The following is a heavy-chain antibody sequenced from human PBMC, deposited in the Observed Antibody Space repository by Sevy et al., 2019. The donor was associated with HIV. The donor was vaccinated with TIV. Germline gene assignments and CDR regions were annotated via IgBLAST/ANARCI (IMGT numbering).Heavy chain of an antibody. Sequence: SETLSLTCTVSGGSVRSGAYYWSWVRQPPGKGLESIGYIYYSGNTNYNPSLKSRATLSVDTSKNQFSLKLNSMTAADTAVYYCARVVVISGNEYYYGMDVWGQGTTVTVSS. CDR2: IYYSGNT. CDR1: GGSVRSGAYY. CDR3: ARVVVISGNEYYYGMDV. D-gene: IGHD2-21*01. J-gene: IGHJ6*02. V-gene: IGHV4-61*08.